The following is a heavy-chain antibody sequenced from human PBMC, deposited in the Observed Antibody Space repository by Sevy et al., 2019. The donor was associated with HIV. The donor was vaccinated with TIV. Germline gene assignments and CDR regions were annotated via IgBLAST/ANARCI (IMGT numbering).Heavy chain of an antibody. J-gene: IGHJ4*02. Sequence: ASVKVSCKASGYTFTSYYMHWVRQAPGQGLEWMGLINPSGGSTSYAQKFQGRVTMTRDTSTSTVYMELSSLRSEDTAVYYCARAMIVVVSFDYWGQGTLVTVSS. CDR2: INPSGGST. CDR3: ARAMIVVVSFDY. CDR1: GYTFTSYY. V-gene: IGHV1-46*03. D-gene: IGHD3-22*01.